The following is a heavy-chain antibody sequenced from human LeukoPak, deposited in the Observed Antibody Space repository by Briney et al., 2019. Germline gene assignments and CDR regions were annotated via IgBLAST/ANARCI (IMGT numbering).Heavy chain of an antibody. CDR2: IYYSGST. CDR1: GGSISSYY. V-gene: IGHV4-59*08. J-gene: IGHJ4*02. CDR3: ARRPLRSHFDN. Sequence: PSETLSLTCTVSGGSISSYYWSWIRQSPGKGLEWIAYIYYSGSTNYNPSLKSRVTISVDTSKNQFSLKLSSVTAADTAVYYCARRPLRSHFDNWGQGTLVTVSS.